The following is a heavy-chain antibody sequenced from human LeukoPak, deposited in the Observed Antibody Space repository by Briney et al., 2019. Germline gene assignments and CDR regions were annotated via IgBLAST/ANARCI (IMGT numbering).Heavy chain of an antibody. Sequence: GASVKVSCKVSGYTLTELSMHWVRQAPGKGLEWMGGFDPEDGETIYAQKFQGRVTMTEDTSTDTAYMELSSLRSEDTAVYYCATDKPLTIYTDAFDIWSQGTMVTVSS. V-gene: IGHV1-24*01. D-gene: IGHD3-3*01. J-gene: IGHJ3*02. CDR3: ATDKPLTIYTDAFDI. CDR2: FDPEDGET. CDR1: GYTLTELS.